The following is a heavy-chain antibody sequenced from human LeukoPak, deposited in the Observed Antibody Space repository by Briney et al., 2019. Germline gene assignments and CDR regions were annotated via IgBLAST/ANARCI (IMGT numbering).Heavy chain of an antibody. V-gene: IGHV3-48*02. CDR2: ISSSSSTI. Sequence: PGASLRLSCASSGFTFSSYSINWVRQAPGKGLEWGSYISSSSSTIYYAVSVKGRFTTSRDNAKNSLYLQMNSLRDEDTAVYYCARGSSGWYGFDPWGQGTLVTVSS. CDR1: GFTFSSYS. D-gene: IGHD6-19*01. J-gene: IGHJ5*02. CDR3: ARGSSGWYGFDP.